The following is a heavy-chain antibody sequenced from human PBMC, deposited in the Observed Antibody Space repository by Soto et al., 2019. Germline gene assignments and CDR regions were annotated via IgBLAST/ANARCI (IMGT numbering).Heavy chain of an antibody. CDR2: IYYSGST. J-gene: IGHJ5*02. CDR1: GGSIGIYY. CDR3: ARAVERWFDP. V-gene: IGHV4-59*01. D-gene: IGHD1-1*01. Sequence: PSETLSLTCTVSGGSIGIYYWSWIRQPPGKGLEWIGYIYYSGSTNYNPSLKSRVTISVDTSKNQFSLKLSSVTAADTAVYYCARAVERWFDPWGQGTLVTVSS.